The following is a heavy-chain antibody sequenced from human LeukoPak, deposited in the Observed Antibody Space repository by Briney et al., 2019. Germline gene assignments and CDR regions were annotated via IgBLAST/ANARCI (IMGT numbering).Heavy chain of an antibody. D-gene: IGHD3-10*01. Sequence: SETLSLTCTVSGGSISSSNYYCAWIRQPPGKGLEWIGSIFYSGSTYYNPSLKSRVTISIDTSKNQFSLKLSSVTAADTAVDYCAATMVRGVHTHFDYWGQGTLVTVSS. CDR1: GGSISSSNYY. V-gene: IGHV4-39*01. CDR2: IFYSGST. CDR3: AATMVRGVHTHFDY. J-gene: IGHJ4*02.